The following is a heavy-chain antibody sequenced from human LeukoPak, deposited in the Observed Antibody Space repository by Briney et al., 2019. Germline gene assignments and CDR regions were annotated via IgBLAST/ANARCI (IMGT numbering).Heavy chain of an antibody. CDR3: ARSPLLTYSSGYCDY. CDR1: GGSISTYY. CDR2: IHYSGST. D-gene: IGHD3-22*01. J-gene: IGHJ4*02. V-gene: IGHV4-59*12. Sequence: SETLSLTCTVSGGSISTYYWSWLRQPPGKGLEGIGLIHYSGSTYYNPSLKSGGTISVDTSKNQFSLKLSSVTAADTAVYYCARSPLLTYSSGYCDYWGRGTLVTVSS.